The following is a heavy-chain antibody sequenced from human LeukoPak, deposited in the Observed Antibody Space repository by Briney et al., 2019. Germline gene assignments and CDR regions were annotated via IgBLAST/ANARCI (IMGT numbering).Heavy chain of an antibody. V-gene: IGHV4-39*01. CDR2: IYYSGNT. CDR1: GVSISSSNSY. J-gene: IGHJ5*02. D-gene: IGHD1-1*01. Sequence: KPSETLSLTCTVSGVSISSSNSYWGWIRQPPGKGLEWIGSIYYSGNTYYNASLKSQVSISIDTSKNQFSLKLSSVTAADTAVYYCARPVPSRLGWFDPWGQGTLVTVSS. CDR3: ARPVPSRLGWFDP.